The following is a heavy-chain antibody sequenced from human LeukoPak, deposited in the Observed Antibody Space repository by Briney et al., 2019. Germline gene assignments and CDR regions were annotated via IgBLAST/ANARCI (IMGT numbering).Heavy chain of an antibody. CDR1: GGSISSYY. V-gene: IGHV4-59*01. Sequence: SETLSLTCTVSGGSISSYYWSWIRQPPGKGLEWIGYIYYSGSTNYNPSLKSRVTISVDTSKDQFSLKLSSVTAADTAVYYCARARRLRQQLPRYYFDYWGQGTLGTVSS. D-gene: IGHD6-13*01. CDR2: IYYSGST. CDR3: ARARRLRQQLPRYYFDY. J-gene: IGHJ4*02.